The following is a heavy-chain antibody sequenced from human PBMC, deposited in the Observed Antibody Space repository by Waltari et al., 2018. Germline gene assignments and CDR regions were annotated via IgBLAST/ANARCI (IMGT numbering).Heavy chain of an antibody. CDR2: VFADGSIT. CDR3: AREIGYSGALDY. CDR1: GFTFSNYA. J-gene: IGHJ4*02. D-gene: IGHD2-15*01. Sequence: QVQLVESGGGVVQPGRSLRLSCAASGFTFSNYAMQWVRQAPGKGLDWVAVVFADGSITYYAESVKGRFTISRDNSKNTVYLQMSSLRAEDTGIYYCAREIGYSGALDYWGLGDLVTVSS. V-gene: IGHV3-30*15.